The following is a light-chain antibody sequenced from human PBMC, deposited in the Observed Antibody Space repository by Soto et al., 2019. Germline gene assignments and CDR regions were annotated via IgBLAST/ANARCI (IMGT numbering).Light chain of an antibody. V-gene: IGKV1-5*01. Sequence: DIQMTQSPSTLSASVGDRFTITCRASQSIGRWLAWYQQKPGKAPNLLIYDASSLEGGVPSRFSGSGSGTEFTLTISSLRPDDFATYYCQHYNTYSSTFGQGTKGDIK. J-gene: IGKJ1*01. CDR3: QHYNTYSST. CDR2: DAS. CDR1: QSIGRW.